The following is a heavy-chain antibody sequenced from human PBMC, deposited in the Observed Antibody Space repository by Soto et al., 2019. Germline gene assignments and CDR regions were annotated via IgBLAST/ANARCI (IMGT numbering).Heavy chain of an antibody. CDR2: ISGYNGDT. Sequence: SSVKVSCKASGYTFSTYGISWVRQAPGQGLEWMGWISGYNGDTNYAQKVQGRLTMTTDTSTRTAYMELRSLRSDDTAVYYCARDRQLAAAGTFFDYWGQGTLVTVSS. D-gene: IGHD6-13*01. CDR3: ARDRQLAAAGTFFDY. J-gene: IGHJ4*02. CDR1: GYTFSTYG. V-gene: IGHV1-18*01.